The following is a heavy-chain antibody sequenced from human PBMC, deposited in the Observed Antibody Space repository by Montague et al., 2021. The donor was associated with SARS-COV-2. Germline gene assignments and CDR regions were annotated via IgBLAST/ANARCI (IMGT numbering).Heavy chain of an antibody. CDR1: GGTISSSNW. V-gene: IGHV4-4*02. Sequence: SETLSLTCAVSGGTISSSNWWSWLRHPPGKGLEGVGEFHHRGSTNYNPSLKSHATMSVNRSKNHSSLRLSSVTAADTAMYYCARGGYGGWTGYYFDYWGQGTLVTVAS. CDR3: ARGGYGGWTGYYFDY. J-gene: IGHJ4*02. CDR2: FHHRGST. D-gene: IGHD4/OR15-4a*01.